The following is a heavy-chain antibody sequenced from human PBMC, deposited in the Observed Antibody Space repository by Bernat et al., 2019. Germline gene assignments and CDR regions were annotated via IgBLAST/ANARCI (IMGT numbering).Heavy chain of an antibody. Sequence: QVQLVQSGAEVKKPGASVKVSCKASGYTFTGYYMHWVRQAPGQGLEWMGWINPNSGGTNFAQKFQGWVTMTRDTSISTAYVELSRLRSDDTAVYYCARFPALYSSSAGAFDIWGQGTLVTVSS. D-gene: IGHD6-6*01. CDR3: ARFPALYSSSAGAFDI. J-gene: IGHJ3*02. CDR1: GYTFTGYY. CDR2: INPNSGGT. V-gene: IGHV1-2*04.